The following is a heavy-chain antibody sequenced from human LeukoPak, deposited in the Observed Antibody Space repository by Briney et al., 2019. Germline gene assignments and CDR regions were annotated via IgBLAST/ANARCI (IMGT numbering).Heavy chain of an antibody. Sequence: GGSLRLSCAASGFTFSSYTMHWVRQIPGERPEWVSSISGDTTYIYYADSVKGRFTISRDNTNTSLFLQMNGLRAEDTATYFCARRGTDASFGFFDVWGQGTMVTVSS. V-gene: IGHV3-21*01. CDR3: ARRGTDASFGFFDV. J-gene: IGHJ3*01. CDR2: ISGDTTYI. CDR1: GFTFSSYT. D-gene: IGHD1-1*01.